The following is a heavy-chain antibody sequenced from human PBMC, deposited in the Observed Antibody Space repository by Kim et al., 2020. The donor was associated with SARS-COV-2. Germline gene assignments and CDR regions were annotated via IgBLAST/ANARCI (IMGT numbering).Heavy chain of an antibody. J-gene: IGHJ4*02. D-gene: IGHD3-10*01. CDR1: GGSISSYY. Sequence: SETLSLTCTVSGGSISSYYWSWIRQPPGKGLEWIGYIYYSGSTNYNPSLKSRVTISVDTPKNQFSLKLSSVTAADTAVYYCARNNFSGIDYWGQGTLVTVSS. CDR3: ARNNFSGIDY. V-gene: IGHV4-59*01. CDR2: IYYSGST.